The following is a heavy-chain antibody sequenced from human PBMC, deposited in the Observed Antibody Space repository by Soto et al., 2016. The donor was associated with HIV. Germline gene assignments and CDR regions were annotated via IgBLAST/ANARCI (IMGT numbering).Heavy chain of an antibody. J-gene: IGHJ5*02. CDR1: GYTFSSYG. D-gene: IGHD1-26*01. Sequence: QVQLVQSGHEVTKPGASVRVSCKTSGYTFSSYGISWVRQAPGQGLEWMGWISGYNYNTNYAQKFQGRVTMTTDTSTSTAYMTLRSLRSDDTAVYYCARSLGGSYQWFDPWGQGTLVTVSS. CDR2: ISGYNYNT. V-gene: IGHV1-18*01. CDR3: ARSLGGSYQWFDP.